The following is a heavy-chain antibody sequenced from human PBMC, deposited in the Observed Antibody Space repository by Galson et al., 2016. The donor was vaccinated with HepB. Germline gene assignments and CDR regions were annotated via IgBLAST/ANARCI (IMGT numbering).Heavy chain of an antibody. J-gene: IGHJ3*02. CDR3: AKTRRGQYSHDAFDI. V-gene: IGHV3-23*01. Sequence: SLRLSCAASGFTFSSYAMSWVRQAPGKGLEWVSSISGSGGITYYADSVKGRFTISRDTSKNTLFLQMNSLRAEDTAVYYCAKTRRGQYSHDAFDIWGQGTMVTGSS. CDR2: ISGSGGIT. D-gene: IGHD2-15*01. CDR1: GFTFSSYA.